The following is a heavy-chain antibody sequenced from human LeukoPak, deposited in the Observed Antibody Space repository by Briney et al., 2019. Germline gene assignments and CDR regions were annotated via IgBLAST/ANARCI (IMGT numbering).Heavy chain of an antibody. V-gene: IGHV1-46*01. CDR1: GYTFTSNY. D-gene: IGHD1-26*01. Sequence: ASVKVSCKAFGYTFTSNYMHWVRQAPGQGPEWMGVISPSGGSTTYAQKFQGRVTLTRDMSTSTDYLELSSLRSEDTAVYYCARDRSYGGSRFDTWGQGLLVTVSS. J-gene: IGHJ5*01. CDR3: ARDRSYGGSRFDT. CDR2: ISPSGGST.